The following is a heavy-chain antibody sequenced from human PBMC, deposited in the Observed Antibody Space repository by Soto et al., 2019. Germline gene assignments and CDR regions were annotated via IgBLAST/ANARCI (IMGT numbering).Heavy chain of an antibody. V-gene: IGHV1-58*01. CDR3: AAVPRIIGTPLDAFDI. CDR1: GFTLTNSA. D-gene: IGHD1-7*01. CDR2: IVVGGGNT. Sequence: SVKVSCKASGFTLTNSAVPWVRQACGQRLEWIGWIVVGGGNTNYAQKFQKRVTITRDMPTTTAYMELSSLRSEDTAVYYCAAVPRIIGTPLDAFDICGQGTTLTVSS. J-gene: IGHJ3*02.